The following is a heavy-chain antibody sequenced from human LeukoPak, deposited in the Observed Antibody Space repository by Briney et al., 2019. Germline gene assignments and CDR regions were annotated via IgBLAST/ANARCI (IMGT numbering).Heavy chain of an antibody. V-gene: IGHV4-59*12. J-gene: IGHJ6*03. D-gene: IGHD6-13*01. CDR1: GGSISTYY. CDR2: IYYSGST. CDR3: ARVSSSWYRGGYYYMDV. Sequence: SETLSLTCTVSGGSISTYYWSWIRQPPGKGLERIGYIYYSGSTNYNPSLKSRVTISVDTSKNQFSLKLSSVTAADTAVYYCARVSSSWYRGGYYYMDVWGKGTTVAVSS.